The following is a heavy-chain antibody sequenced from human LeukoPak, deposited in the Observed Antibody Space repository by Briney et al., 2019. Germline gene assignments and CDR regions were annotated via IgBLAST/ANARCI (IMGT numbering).Heavy chain of an antibody. CDR1: GYSISSGYY. J-gene: IGHJ5*02. D-gene: IGHD2-2*01. Sequence: KPSETLSLTCAVSGYSISSGYYWGWIRQPPGKGLEWIGSIYHSGSTYYNPSLKSRVTISVDTSKNQFSLKLSSVTAADTAVYYCARGEVVVVPAAIRFDPWGQGTPVTVSS. CDR3: ARGEVVVVPAAIRFDP. V-gene: IGHV4-38-2*01. CDR2: IYHSGST.